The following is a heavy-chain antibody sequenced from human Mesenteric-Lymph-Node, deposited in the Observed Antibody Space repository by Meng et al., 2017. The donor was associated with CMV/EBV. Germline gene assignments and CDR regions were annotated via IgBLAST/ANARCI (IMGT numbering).Heavy chain of an antibody. CDR1: GYSFTSYW. D-gene: IGHD6-13*01. Sequence: GESLKISCKSSGYSFTSYWIGWVRQMPGKGLELMGMIYPGDFDTKYSPSFQGQVTISADKSISTAYLQWSSLKASDTAMYFCARPRVFDRSCYVDYWGQGTLVTVSS. J-gene: IGHJ4*02. CDR3: ARPRVFDRSCYVDY. V-gene: IGHV5-51*01. CDR2: IYPGDFDT.